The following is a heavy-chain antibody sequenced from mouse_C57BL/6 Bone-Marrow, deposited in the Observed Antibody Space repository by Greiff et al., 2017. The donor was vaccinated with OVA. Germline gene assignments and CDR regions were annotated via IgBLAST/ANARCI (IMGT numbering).Heavy chain of an antibody. Sequence: VQLQQPGAELVRPGTSVKLSCKASGYTFTSYWMHWVKQRPGQGLEWIGVIDPSDSYTNYNQKFKGKAILTVDTSSRTAYMQLSSLTSEDSAVYYCARRGTSDYYAMDYWGQGTSVTVSS. CDR3: ARRGTSDYYAMDY. V-gene: IGHV1-59*01. J-gene: IGHJ4*01. D-gene: IGHD3-3*01. CDR2: IDPSDSYT. CDR1: GYTFTSYW.